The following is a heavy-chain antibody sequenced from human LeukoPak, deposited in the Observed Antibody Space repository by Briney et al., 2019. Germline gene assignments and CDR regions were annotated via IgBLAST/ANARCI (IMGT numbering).Heavy chain of an antibody. CDR3: ARDPPDYVWGSYRDPPPDY. CDR2: INSDGSST. J-gene: IGHJ4*02. CDR1: GFTFSSYW. Sequence: GGSLRLSCAASGFTFSSYWMHWVRQAPGKGLVWVSRINSDGSSTSYADSVKGRFTISRDNAKNTLYLQMNSLRAEDTAVYYCARDPPDYVWGSYRDPPPDYWGQGTLVTVSS. D-gene: IGHD3-16*02. V-gene: IGHV3-74*01.